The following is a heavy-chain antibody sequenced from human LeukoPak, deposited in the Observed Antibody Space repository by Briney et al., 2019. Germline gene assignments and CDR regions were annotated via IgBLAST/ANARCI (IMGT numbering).Heavy chain of an antibody. CDR1: GGSISSGGYY. D-gene: IGHD3-3*01. Sequence: PLSLTCTVSGGSISSGGYYWSWIRQHPGKGLEWIGYIYYSGSTYYKPSLKSRVTISVDTSKNQFSLKLSSVTAADTAVYYCASSGASGYYTSLYFDYWGQGTLVTVSS. V-gene: IGHV4-31*03. CDR3: ASSGASGYYTSLYFDY. J-gene: IGHJ4*02. CDR2: IYYSGST.